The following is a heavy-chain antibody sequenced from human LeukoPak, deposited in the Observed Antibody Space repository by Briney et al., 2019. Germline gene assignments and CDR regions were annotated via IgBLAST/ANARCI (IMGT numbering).Heavy chain of an antibody. CDR3: ARFRLGTVDFDY. CDR2: IYYSGST. CDR1: GGSISSSSYY. V-gene: IGHV4-39*01. Sequence: PSETLSLTCTVSGGSISSSSYYWGWIRQPPGKGLEWIGSIYYSGSTYYNPSLRSRVTISVDTSKNQFSLKLSSVTAADTAVYYCARFRLGTVDFDYWGQGTLVTVSS. J-gene: IGHJ4*02. D-gene: IGHD3-10*01.